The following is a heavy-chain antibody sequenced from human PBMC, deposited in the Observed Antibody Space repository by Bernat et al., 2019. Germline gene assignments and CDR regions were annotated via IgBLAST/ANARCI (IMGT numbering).Heavy chain of an antibody. D-gene: IGHD3-10*02. CDR2: IRTKANSYAT. V-gene: IGHV3-73*01. J-gene: IGHJ4*02. Sequence: EVQLVESGGGLVQPGGSLKLSCAASGFTFSGSGMHWVRQASGKGLEWVGRIRTKANSYATAYAASVKGRFTVSRDDSKSTVYLQMNSLQTEDTAVYYCTRNVAQGSQDYWGQGTLVTVSS. CDR3: TRNVAQGSQDY. CDR1: GFTFSGSG.